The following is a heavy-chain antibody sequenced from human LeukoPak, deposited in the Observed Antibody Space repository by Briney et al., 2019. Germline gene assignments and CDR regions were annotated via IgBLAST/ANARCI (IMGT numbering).Heavy chain of an antibody. Sequence: GASVKVSCKASGYTFTSYGISWVRQAPGQGLEWMGWISAYNGNTNYAQKLQGRVTMTTDTSTSTAYMELRSLRSDDTAVYYCARDGYLAARGPVDYYYYGMDVWGQGTTVTVSS. D-gene: IGHD6-6*01. CDR3: ARDGYLAARGPVDYYYYGMDV. V-gene: IGHV1-18*01. J-gene: IGHJ6*02. CDR2: ISAYNGNT. CDR1: GYTFTSYG.